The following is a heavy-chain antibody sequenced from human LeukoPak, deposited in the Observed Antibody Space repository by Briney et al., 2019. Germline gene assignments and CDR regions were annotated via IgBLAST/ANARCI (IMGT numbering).Heavy chain of an antibody. CDR3: ARDRYSYGYDY. CDR2: IYYSGST. Sequence: PSETLSLTCTVSGGSISSYYWSGIRQPPGKGLEWIGYIYYSGSTNYNPSLESRVTISVDTSKNQFSLKLSSVTAADTAVYYCARDRYSYGYDYWGQGTLVTVSS. CDR1: GGSISSYY. J-gene: IGHJ4*02. V-gene: IGHV4-59*01. D-gene: IGHD5-18*01.